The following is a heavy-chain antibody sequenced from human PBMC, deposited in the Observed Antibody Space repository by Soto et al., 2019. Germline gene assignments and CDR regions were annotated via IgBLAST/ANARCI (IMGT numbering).Heavy chain of an antibody. V-gene: IGHV3-23*01. CDR1: GFPFGENA. D-gene: IGHD6-19*01. CDR3: AKEDTSSGSLDY. CDR2: ISDSGATT. J-gene: IGHJ4*02. Sequence: GGSLRLSCAASGFPFGENAMSWVRQAPGKGLEWVSGISDSGATTYYADSVRGRFTISRDNSKNTLYLQMKSLRADDSASYYCAKEDTSSGSLDYWGQGALVTVSS.